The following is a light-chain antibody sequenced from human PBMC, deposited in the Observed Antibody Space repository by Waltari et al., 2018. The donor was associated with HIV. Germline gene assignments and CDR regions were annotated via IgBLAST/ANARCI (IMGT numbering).Light chain of an antibody. CDR3: QQYQTWPLT. J-gene: IGKJ3*01. CDR2: GAS. Sequence: ETVMTQSPVTLSVSPGERATLSCRASQSVVTNVTWYQRKSGQAPRLRIYGASTRATAIPARFSGSGSGTEFTLTITSLQSDDYATYYCQQYQTWPLTFGPGTTVDI. CDR1: QSVVTN. V-gene: IGKV3-15*01.